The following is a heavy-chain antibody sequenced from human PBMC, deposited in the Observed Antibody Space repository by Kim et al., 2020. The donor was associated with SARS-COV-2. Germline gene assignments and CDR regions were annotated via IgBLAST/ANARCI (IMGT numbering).Heavy chain of an antibody. CDR3: AKKKFFAAGSYSDFDY. J-gene: IGHJ4*02. D-gene: IGHD3-10*01. V-gene: IGHV1-3*04. Sequence: ASVKVSCKTSGYTFTDYPLYWVRQAPGQGLEWMGWINTVSGDTRSSQNFQGRVTITRDTSATTAYMELSSLRSEDTAVYYCAKKKFFAAGSYSDFDYWGQGTLVTVSS. CDR1: GYTFTDYP. CDR2: INTVSGDT.